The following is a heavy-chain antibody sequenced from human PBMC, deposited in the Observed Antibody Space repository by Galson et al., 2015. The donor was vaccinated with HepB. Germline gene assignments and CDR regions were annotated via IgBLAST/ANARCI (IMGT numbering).Heavy chain of an antibody. V-gene: IGHV4-59*01. Sequence: ETLSLTCTVSGGSISSYYWSWIRQPPGKGLEWIGYIYYGGVTNYNPSLKSRVTISVDTSKNHFSLKLSSVTAADTAVYYCAREAGGSTWSNEYFQHWGQGTLVTV. D-gene: IGHD6-13*01. CDR3: AREAGGSTWSNEYFQH. CDR2: IYYGGVT. J-gene: IGHJ1*01. CDR1: GGSISSYY.